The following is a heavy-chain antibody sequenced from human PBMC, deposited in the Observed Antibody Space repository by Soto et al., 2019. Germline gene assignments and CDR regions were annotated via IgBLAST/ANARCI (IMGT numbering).Heavy chain of an antibody. J-gene: IGHJ3*02. D-gene: IGHD4-17*01. Sequence: GESLKISCKGSGYSFTSYWIAWVRQMPGKGLECMGIIYPGDSDTRYSPSFQGRFTISRDNSIGTLYLQMSRLRTEDTAIYYCARPRGYGVFDAYDIWGQGAMVTVSS. CDR3: ARPRGYGVFDAYDI. CDR2: IYPGDSDT. CDR1: GYSFTSYW. V-gene: IGHV5-51*01.